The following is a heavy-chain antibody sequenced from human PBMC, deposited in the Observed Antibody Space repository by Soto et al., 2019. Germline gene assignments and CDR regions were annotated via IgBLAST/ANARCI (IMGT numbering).Heavy chain of an antibody. CDR2: IXXXGGX. J-gene: IGHJ4*02. V-gene: IGHV3-53*01. CDR1: GFTVSSNY. D-gene: IGHD3-9*01. Sequence: XXSLRLSCAASGFTVSSNYMSWVRQAPGXXXXXXXXIXXXGGXXYVXGXXXXSKXXXXXXXNNMYIQMNRLRAEDTAVYYCAHFDWLIDYWGQGTMVTVYS. CDR3: AHFDWLIDY.